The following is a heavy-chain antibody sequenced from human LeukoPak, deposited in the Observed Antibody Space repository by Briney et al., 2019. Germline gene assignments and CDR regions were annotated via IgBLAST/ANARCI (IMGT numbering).Heavy chain of an antibody. Sequence: SETLSLTCTVSGGSISSYYWSWIRQPPGKGLEWIGYIYYSGSTNYNPSLKSRVTISVDTSKNQFSLKLSSVTAADTAVYYCARGLRFLEWLSSSNWFAPWGQGTLVTVSS. V-gene: IGHV4-59*01. J-gene: IGHJ5*02. CDR1: GGSISSYY. CDR2: IYYSGST. CDR3: ARGLRFLEWLSSSNWFAP. D-gene: IGHD3-3*01.